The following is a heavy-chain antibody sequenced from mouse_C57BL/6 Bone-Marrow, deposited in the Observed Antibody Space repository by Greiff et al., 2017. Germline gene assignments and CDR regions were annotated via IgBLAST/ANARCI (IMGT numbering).Heavy chain of an antibody. CDR3: AREGLLRAWFAY. J-gene: IGHJ3*01. Sequence: QVQLQQPVAELVMPGASVKLSCKASGYTFTSYWMHWVKQRPGQGLEWIGEIDPSDSYTNYNQKFKGKSTLTVDKSSSTAYMQLSSLTSEDSAVYYCAREGLLRAWFAYWGQGTLVTVSA. D-gene: IGHD1-1*01. CDR2: IDPSDSYT. V-gene: IGHV1-69*01. CDR1: GYTFTSYW.